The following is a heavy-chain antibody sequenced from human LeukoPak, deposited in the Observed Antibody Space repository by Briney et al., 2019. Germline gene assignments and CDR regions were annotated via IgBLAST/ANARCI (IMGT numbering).Heavy chain of an antibody. J-gene: IGHJ4*02. Sequence: ASVKVSCKASGYTFTSYGISWVRQAPGQGLEWMGWISAYNGNTNYAQKLQGRVTMTTDTPTSTAYMELRSLRSDDTAVYYCARSPIVVVPAATPIFDYWGQGTLVTVSS. V-gene: IGHV1-18*01. CDR1: GYTFTSYG. CDR2: ISAYNGNT. D-gene: IGHD2-2*01. CDR3: ARSPIVVVPAATPIFDY.